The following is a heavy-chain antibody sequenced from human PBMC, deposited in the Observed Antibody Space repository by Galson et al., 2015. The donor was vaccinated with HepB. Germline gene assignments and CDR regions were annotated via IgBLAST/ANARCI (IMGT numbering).Heavy chain of an antibody. CDR1: GFTFSSYG. D-gene: IGHD6-13*01. J-gene: IGHJ4*02. CDR3: ARGVEKQLVLGY. Sequence: SLRLSCAASGFTFSSYGLHWVRQAPGKGLEWVAVISYHGKHLYYVDSVKGRFTISRDNSKNMLYLQMSSLREEDTAVYYCARGVEKQLVLGYWGQGTLVTVSS. CDR2: ISYHGKHL. V-gene: IGHV3-30*03.